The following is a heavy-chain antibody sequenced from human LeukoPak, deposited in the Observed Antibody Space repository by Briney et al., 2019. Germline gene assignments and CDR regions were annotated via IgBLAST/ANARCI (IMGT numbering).Heavy chain of an antibody. D-gene: IGHD3-3*01. CDR1: GGSISSSSYY. CDR2: IYYSGST. CDR3: ASLSIFGVVIPQGY. Sequence: PSETLSLTCTVSGGSISSSSYYWGWIRQPPGKGLEWIGSIYYSGSTYYNPSLKSRVTISVDTSKNQFSPKLSSVTAADTAVYYCASLSIFGVVIPQGYWGQGTLVTVSS. V-gene: IGHV4-39*01. J-gene: IGHJ4*02.